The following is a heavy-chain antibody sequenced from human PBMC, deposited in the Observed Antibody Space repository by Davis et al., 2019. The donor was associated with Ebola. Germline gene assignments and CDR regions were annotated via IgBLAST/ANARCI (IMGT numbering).Heavy chain of an antibody. CDR2: IYYSGST. CDR3: ARDHFGDYGWFDP. V-gene: IGHV4-61*01. Sequence: SETLSLTCTVSGGSVSSGSNYWSWVRQPPGKGLEWIGYIYYSGSTNYNPSLKSRVTISVDTSKNQFSLKLSSVTAADTTVYYCARDHFGDYGWFDPWGQGTLVTVSS. J-gene: IGHJ5*02. D-gene: IGHD4-17*01. CDR1: GGSVSSGSNY.